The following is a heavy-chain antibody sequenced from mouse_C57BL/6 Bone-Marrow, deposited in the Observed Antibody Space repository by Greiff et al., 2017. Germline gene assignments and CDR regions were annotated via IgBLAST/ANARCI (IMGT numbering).Heavy chain of an antibody. CDR3: TRGDGYYVRYAMDY. Sequence: QVQLQQPGAELVRPGSSVKLSCKASGYTFTSYWMHWVKQRPIQGLEWIGNIDPSDSDTHYNQKFKDKATLTVDKSSSTAYMQLSSLASEDSAIYYWTRGDGYYVRYAMDYWCRGTSVSVSS. V-gene: IGHV1-52*01. CDR1: GYTFTSYW. CDR2: IDPSDSDT. D-gene: IGHD2-3*01. J-gene: IGHJ4*01.